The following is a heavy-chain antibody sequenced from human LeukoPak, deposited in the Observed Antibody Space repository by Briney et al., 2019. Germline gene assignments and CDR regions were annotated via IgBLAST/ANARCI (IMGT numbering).Heavy chain of an antibody. CDR1: GGSISSYY. V-gene: IGHV4-4*07. Sequence: PSETLSLTCTVSGGSISSYYWSWIRQPAGKGLEWIGRIYASGSTNYNPSLKSRGTMSVDTSKNQFSLKLSYVTAADTAVYYCERYPYPQSYYDSSGYHHDAFDIWGQGTMVTVSS. CDR2: IYASGST. CDR3: ERYPYPQSYYDSSGYHHDAFDI. J-gene: IGHJ3*02. D-gene: IGHD3-22*01.